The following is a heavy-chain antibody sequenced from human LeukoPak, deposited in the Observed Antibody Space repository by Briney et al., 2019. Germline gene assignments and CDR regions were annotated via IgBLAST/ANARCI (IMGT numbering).Heavy chain of an antibody. CDR2: IYHSGST. J-gene: IGHJ5*02. CDR3: ARDDTIFGVAINWLDP. Sequence: SETLSLTCTVSGYSISSGYYWGWIRQPPGKGLEWIGSIYHSGSTYYNPSLKSRVTISVDTSKNQFSLKLSSVTAADTAVYYCARDDTIFGVAINWLDPWGQGTLVTVSS. D-gene: IGHD3-3*01. V-gene: IGHV4-38-2*02. CDR1: GYSISSGYY.